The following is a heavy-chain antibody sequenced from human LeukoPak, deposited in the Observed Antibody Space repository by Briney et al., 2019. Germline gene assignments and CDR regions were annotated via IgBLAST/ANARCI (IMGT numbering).Heavy chain of an antibody. D-gene: IGHD3-22*01. CDR1: GYTFTGYY. CDR3: ASPYYALDAFDI. Sequence: ASVKVSCKASGYTFTGYYTHWVRQAPGQGLEWMGWINPNSGGTNYAQKFQGRVTMTRDTSISTAYMELSRLRSDDTAVYYCASPYYALDAFDIWGQGTMVTVSS. V-gene: IGHV1-2*02. J-gene: IGHJ3*02. CDR2: INPNSGGT.